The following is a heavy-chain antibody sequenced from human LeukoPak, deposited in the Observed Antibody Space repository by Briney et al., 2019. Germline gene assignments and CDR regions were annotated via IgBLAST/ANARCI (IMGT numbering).Heavy chain of an antibody. D-gene: IGHD5-12*01. CDR2: MNPNSGNT. CDR1: GYTFTSYD. V-gene: IGHV1-18*01. CDR3: ARERSGYDWDAFDI. J-gene: IGHJ3*02. Sequence: VASVKVSCKVSGYTFTSYDINWVRQATGQGLEWMGWMNPNSGNTNYAQKLQGRVTMTTDTSTSTAYMELRSLRSDDTAVYYCARERSGYDWDAFDIWGQGTMVTVSS.